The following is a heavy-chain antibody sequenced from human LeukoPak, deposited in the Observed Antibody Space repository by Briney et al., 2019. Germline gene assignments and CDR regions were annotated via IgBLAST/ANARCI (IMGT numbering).Heavy chain of an antibody. Sequence: GSVKVSCKASGYTFTSYDINWVRQATGQGLEWMGWMNPNSGNTGYAQKFQGRVTMTRNTSISTAYMELSSLRSEDTAVYYCARGIRRYCSSTSCYLYYFDYWGQGTLVTVSS. J-gene: IGHJ4*02. D-gene: IGHD2-2*01. CDR3: ARGIRRYCSSTSCYLYYFDY. CDR2: MNPNSGNT. CDR1: GYTFTSYD. V-gene: IGHV1-8*01.